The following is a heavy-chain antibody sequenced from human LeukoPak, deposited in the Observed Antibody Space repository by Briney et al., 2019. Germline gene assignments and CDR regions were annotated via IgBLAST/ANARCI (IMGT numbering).Heavy chain of an antibody. CDR3: ASEAGAVIDY. V-gene: IGHV4-59*01. D-gene: IGHD1-26*01. CDR2: IYYNGRT. Sequence: SETLSLTCTVSGGFISSYYWSWIRQSPGKGLEWIGYIYYNGRTNYNPSLKSRVTISVDTPKNQFSLKLSSVTAADTAVYYCASEAGAVIDYWGQGTLVTVSS. J-gene: IGHJ4*02. CDR1: GGFISSYY.